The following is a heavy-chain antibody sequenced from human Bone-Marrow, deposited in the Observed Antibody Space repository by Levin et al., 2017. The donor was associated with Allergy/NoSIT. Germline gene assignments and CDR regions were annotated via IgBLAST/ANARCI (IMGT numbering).Heavy chain of an antibody. CDR3: AKSWEIVSGELSLGDY. CDR2: LTSGGDI. Sequence: GGSLRLSCAATGMIFSNYAMSWVRQAPGKGLEWVALLTSGGDIYYADSLKGRFSISRDNFKNMLYLQMNSLRAEDTAIYYCAKSWEIVSGELSLGDYGGQGTLVTVSS. CDR1: GMIFSNYA. D-gene: IGHD3-16*02. V-gene: IGHV3-23*01. J-gene: IGHJ4*02.